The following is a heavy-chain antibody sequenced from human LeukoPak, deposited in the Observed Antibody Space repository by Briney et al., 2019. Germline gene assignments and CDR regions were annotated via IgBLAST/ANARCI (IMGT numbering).Heavy chain of an antibody. CDR2: IYYSGST. Sequence: PSETLSLTCTVSGGSISSSSYYWGWIRQPPGKGLEWIGSIYYSGSTNYNPSLKSRVTISVDTSKNQFSLKLSSVTAADTAVYYCARSTPEGDAFDIWGQGTMVTVSS. J-gene: IGHJ3*02. CDR1: GGSISSSSYY. V-gene: IGHV4-39*07. D-gene: IGHD2-2*01. CDR3: ARSTPEGDAFDI.